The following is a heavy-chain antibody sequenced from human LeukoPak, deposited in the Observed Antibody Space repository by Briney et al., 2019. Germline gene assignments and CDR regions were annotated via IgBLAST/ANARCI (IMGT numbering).Heavy chain of an antibody. CDR3: ARDDYYDSSGYYPKFDY. J-gene: IGHJ4*02. V-gene: IGHV3-30-3*01. Sequence: GGSLTLSCAPSGSPFSSHAMHWVRPAPGKGTEWVAVISYDGSNKYYADSVKGRFTISRDNSKNTLYLQMNSLRAEDTAVYYCARDDYYDSSGYYPKFDYWGQGTLVTVSS. CDR1: GSPFSSHA. D-gene: IGHD3-22*01. CDR2: ISYDGSNK.